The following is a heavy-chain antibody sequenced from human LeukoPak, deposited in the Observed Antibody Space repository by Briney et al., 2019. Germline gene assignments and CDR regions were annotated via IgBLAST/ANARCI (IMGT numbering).Heavy chain of an antibody. Sequence: GGSLRLSCAASGFTFTSYNMNWVRQAPGKGLEWVANMNEDGSEKYYVDSVKGRFAISRDNAKNSLYLQMNSLRAEDTAVYYCARLVEALGYSSSWYFDYWGQGTLVTVSS. V-gene: IGHV3-7*01. CDR1: GFTFTSYN. CDR2: MNEDGSEK. CDR3: ARLVEALGYSSSWYFDY. D-gene: IGHD6-13*01. J-gene: IGHJ4*02.